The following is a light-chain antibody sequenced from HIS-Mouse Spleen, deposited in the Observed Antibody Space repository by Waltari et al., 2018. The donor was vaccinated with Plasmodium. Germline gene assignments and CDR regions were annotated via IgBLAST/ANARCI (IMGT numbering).Light chain of an antibody. CDR1: QCVSSSY. CDR3: QQYGSSPPYT. J-gene: IGKJ2*01. CDR2: GAS. V-gene: IGKV3-20*01. Sequence: VLTQSPGPLSLSPGERATLSCRASQCVSSSYLAWYQQKPGQAPRLLIYGASSRATGIPDRFSGSGSGTDFTLTISRLEPEDFAVYYCQQYGSSPPYTFGQGTKLEIK.